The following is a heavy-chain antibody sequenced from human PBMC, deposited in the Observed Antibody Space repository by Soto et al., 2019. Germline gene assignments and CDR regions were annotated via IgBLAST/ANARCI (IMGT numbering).Heavy chain of an antibody. V-gene: IGHV4-31*03. D-gene: IGHD1-26*01. Sequence: QVQLQESGPGLVKPSQTLSLTCTVSGGSISSGGYYWSWIRQHPGKGLEWIGYIDYSGSTYYNPSLKSRVSISVDTSMYHFSLKLSSVTAADTAVYYCARSPSWGGMDVWGQGTTVTVSS. CDR1: GGSISSGGYY. J-gene: IGHJ6*02. CDR2: IDYSGST. CDR3: ARSPSWGGMDV.